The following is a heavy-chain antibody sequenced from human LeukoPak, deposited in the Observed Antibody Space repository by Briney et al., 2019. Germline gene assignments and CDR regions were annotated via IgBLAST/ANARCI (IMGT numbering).Heavy chain of an antibody. J-gene: IGHJ4*02. Sequence: SETLSLTCTVSGGSFSSTSDYWVWIRQSPGRGLEWVGTISYSGSTYYNASLKSRVTISVDTSKNQFSLKLSSVTAADTAAYYCTRKTVATSLDSWGQGTLVTVSS. CDR1: GGSFSSTSDY. D-gene: IGHD5-12*01. CDR2: ISYSGST. CDR3: TRKTVATSLDS. V-gene: IGHV4-39*07.